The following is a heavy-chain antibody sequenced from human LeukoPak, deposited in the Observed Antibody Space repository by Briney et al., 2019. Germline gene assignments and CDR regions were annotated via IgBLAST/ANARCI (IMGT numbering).Heavy chain of an antibody. Sequence: PGGSLRLSRAASGFTFSSYWMSWVRQAPGKGLEWVANIKQDGSEKYYVDSVKGRFIISRDNAKNSLYLQMKSLRADDTAVYYCARDLTSPRLDPWGQGTLVTVSS. CDR3: ARDLTSPRLDP. V-gene: IGHV3-7*01. J-gene: IGHJ5*02. D-gene: IGHD3-9*01. CDR1: GFTFSSYW. CDR2: IKQDGSEK.